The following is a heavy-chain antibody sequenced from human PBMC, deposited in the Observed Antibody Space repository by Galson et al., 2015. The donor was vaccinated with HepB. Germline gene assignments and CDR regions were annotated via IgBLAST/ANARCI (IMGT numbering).Heavy chain of an antibody. J-gene: IGHJ4*02. Sequence: SLRLSCAASGFTFNTYAIHWVRQAPGKGLEWVAVISYDGSNKYYADSVKGRFTISRDNSKNTLYLQMNSLRVEDTAVYYCARQYYYDSSGYYPPIDYWGQGTLVTVSS. CDR1: GFTFNTYA. CDR2: ISYDGSNK. V-gene: IGHV3-30-3*01. D-gene: IGHD3-22*01. CDR3: ARQYYYDSSGYYPPIDY.